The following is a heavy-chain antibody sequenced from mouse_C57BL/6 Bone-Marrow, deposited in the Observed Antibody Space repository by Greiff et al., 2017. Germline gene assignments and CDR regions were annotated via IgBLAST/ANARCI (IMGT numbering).Heavy chain of an antibody. CDR3: AREGIYGSSQYYFDY. CDR1: GYTFTSYW. Sequence: QVQLQQSGAELVRPGASVKLSCKASGYTFTSYWMHWVKQRPGQGLEWIGEIDPSDSYTNYNQKFKGKSTLTVDKSSSTAYMQLSSLTSEDSAVYYCAREGIYGSSQYYFDYWGQGTTLTVSS. J-gene: IGHJ2*01. CDR2: IDPSDSYT. D-gene: IGHD1-1*01. V-gene: IGHV1-69*01.